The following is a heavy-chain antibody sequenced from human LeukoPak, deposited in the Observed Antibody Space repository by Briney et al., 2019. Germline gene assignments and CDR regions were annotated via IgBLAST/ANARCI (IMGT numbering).Heavy chain of an antibody. D-gene: IGHD3-10*01. V-gene: IGHV1-24*01. CDR2: FDPEDGET. CDR1: GYTLTELS. J-gene: IGHJ4*02. Sequence: GASVTVSCKVSGYTLTELSMHWVRQAPGKGLEWMGGFDPEDGETIYAQKFQGRVTMTEDTSTDTAYMELSSLRSEDTAVYYCATDRQTYGSGSYYVPYWGQGTLVTVSS. CDR3: ATDRQTYGSGSYYVPY.